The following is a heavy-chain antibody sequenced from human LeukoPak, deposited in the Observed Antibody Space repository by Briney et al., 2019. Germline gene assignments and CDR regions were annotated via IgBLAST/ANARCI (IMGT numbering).Heavy chain of an antibody. CDR2: INPDGGGT. D-gene: IGHD3-9*01. CDR3: ARDPVFTGYWGIFDY. CDR1: GYIFTDYY. V-gene: IGHV1-2*02. J-gene: IGHJ4*02. Sequence: ASVKVSCTASGYIFTDYYMHWVRQAPGQGREWLGWINPDGGGTNYPLKFQGRVTTSRDTSISTPYMELNSLTSDDTAVYYCARDPVFTGYWGIFDYWGQGTLVTVSS.